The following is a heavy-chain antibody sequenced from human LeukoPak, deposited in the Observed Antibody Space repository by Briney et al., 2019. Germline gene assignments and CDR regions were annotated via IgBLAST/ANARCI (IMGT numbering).Heavy chain of an antibody. Sequence: SETLSLTCTVSGGSISSYYWSWIRQPPGKGLEWIGYIYYSGSTNYNPSLKSRVTISVDTSKNQFSLKLSSVTAADTAVYYCAREGRDSSGHFDYWGQGTLVTVSS. CDR2: IYYSGST. J-gene: IGHJ4*02. D-gene: IGHD3-22*01. CDR1: GGSISSYY. CDR3: AREGRDSSGHFDY. V-gene: IGHV4-59*01.